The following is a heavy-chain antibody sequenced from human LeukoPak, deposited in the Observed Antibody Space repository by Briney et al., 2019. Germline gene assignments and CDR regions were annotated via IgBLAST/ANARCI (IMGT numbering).Heavy chain of an antibody. Sequence: PGESLRLSCAVFGLTISNHWMHWVRQAPGKGLVWVGLISGDGTRTSYTDSVKGRFTISRDNVKNTLYLQMNSLGAEDTAVYYCAPAESGWGEGTLVTVSS. D-gene: IGHD6-25*01. V-gene: IGHV3-74*01. CDR3: APAESG. J-gene: IGHJ4*02. CDR2: ISGDGTRT. CDR1: GLTISNHW.